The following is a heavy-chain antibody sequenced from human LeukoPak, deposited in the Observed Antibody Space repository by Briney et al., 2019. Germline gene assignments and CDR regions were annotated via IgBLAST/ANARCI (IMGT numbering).Heavy chain of an antibody. J-gene: IGHJ6*04. CDR3: ARGGAYCSGGSCYSDYYYSMDV. Sequence: ASVKVSCKASGYTFTSYGISWVRQAPGQGLEWMGWISAYNGNTNYAQKLQGRVTMTTDTSTSTAYMELRSLRSDDTAVYYCARGGAYCSGGSCYSDYYYSMDVWGKGTTVTVSS. D-gene: IGHD2-15*01. V-gene: IGHV1-18*04. CDR2: ISAYNGNT. CDR1: GYTFTSYG.